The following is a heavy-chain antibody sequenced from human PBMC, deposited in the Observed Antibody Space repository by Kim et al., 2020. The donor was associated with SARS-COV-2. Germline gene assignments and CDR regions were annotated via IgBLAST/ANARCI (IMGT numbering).Heavy chain of an antibody. CDR1: GFNFISFD. CDR2: ISSNGGTT. Sequence: GGSLRLSCAASGFNFISFDMHWVRQAPGKELECVSAISSNGGTTYYADFVKGRFTISRDSSKSTLYLQMSSLRAEDTAVYYCVKGGYSSNWDLDPWGQGTRVTVS. J-gene: IGHJ5*02. CDR3: VKGGYSSNWDLDP. D-gene: IGHD6-13*01. V-gene: IGHV3-64D*06.